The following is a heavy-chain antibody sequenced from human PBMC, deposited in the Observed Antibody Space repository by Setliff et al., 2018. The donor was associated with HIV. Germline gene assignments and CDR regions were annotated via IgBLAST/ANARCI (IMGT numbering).Heavy chain of an antibody. D-gene: IGHD6-13*01. CDR2: INQDGSHK. CDR1: GFSFNNYW. V-gene: IGHV3-7*01. CDR3: ARVYVANIAAAGPYFDY. J-gene: IGHJ4*02. Sequence: GGSLRLSCAASGFSFNNYWIVWVRQAPGKGLEWVANINQDGSHKYHVDSVKGRFTISRDNAKNSLYLQMDSLRAEDTAVYYCARVYVANIAAAGPYFDYWGQGTLVTVSS.